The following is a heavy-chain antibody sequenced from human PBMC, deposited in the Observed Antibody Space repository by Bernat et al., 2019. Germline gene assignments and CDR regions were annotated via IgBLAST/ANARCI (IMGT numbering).Heavy chain of an antibody. D-gene: IGHD3-22*01. J-gene: IGHJ3*02. CDR2: ISSSSSYI. CDR1: GFTFSSYA. CDR3: AREHYYDSSGYYHDAFDI. Sequence: EVQLVESGGGLVQPGGSLRLSCAASGFTFSSYAMSWVRQAPGKGLEWVSSISSSSSYIYYADSVKGRFTISRDNAKNSLYLQMNSLRAEDTAVYYCAREHYYDSSGYYHDAFDIWGQGTMVTVSS. V-gene: IGHV3-21*01.